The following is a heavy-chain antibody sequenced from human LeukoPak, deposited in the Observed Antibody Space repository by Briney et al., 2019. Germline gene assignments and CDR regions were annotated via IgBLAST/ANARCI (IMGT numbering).Heavy chain of an antibody. CDR1: GFTFSSYG. D-gene: IGHD6-13*01. CDR2: ISYDGSNK. Sequence: PGRSLRLSCAASGFTFSSYGMHWVRQAPGKGLEWVAVISYDGSNKYYADSVKGRFTISRDNSKNTLYLQMNSLRAEDTAVYYCARGRRRSSSWYWFDPWGQGTLVTVSS. V-gene: IGHV3-30*03. J-gene: IGHJ5*02. CDR3: ARGRRRSSSWYWFDP.